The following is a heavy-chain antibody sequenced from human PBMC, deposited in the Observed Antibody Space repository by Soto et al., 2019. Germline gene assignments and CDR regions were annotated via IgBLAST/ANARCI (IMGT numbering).Heavy chain of an antibody. J-gene: IGHJ4*02. V-gene: IGHV4-39*01. CDR3: ARLHRLYSSGYYPKFDY. D-gene: IGHD3-22*01. Sequence: ETLSLTGTVSGGSISSSIYYWGWIRQPPGKGLEWIGSIYYSGSTYYNPSLKSRVTISVDTSKNQFSLKLSSVTAADTAVYYCARLHRLYSSGYYPKFDYWGQGTLVTVSS. CDR2: IYYSGST. CDR1: GGSISSSIYY.